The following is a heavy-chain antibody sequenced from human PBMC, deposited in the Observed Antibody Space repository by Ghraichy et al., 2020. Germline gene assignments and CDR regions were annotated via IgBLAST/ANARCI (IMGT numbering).Heavy chain of an antibody. Sequence: ASVKVSCKASGYTFTIYGISWVRQAPGQGLEWMGWISAYNGNTNYAQKLQGRVTMTTDTSTSTAYMELRSLRSDDTAVYYCAIQWLVQNYYGMDVWGQGTTVTVSS. CDR2: ISAYNGNT. CDR1: GYTFTIYG. J-gene: IGHJ6*02. CDR3: AIQWLVQNYYGMDV. D-gene: IGHD6-19*01. V-gene: IGHV1-18*01.